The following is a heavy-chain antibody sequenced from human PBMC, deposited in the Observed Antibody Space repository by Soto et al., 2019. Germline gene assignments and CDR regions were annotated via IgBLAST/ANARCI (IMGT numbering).Heavy chain of an antibody. J-gene: IGHJ6*02. D-gene: IGHD5-12*01. CDR2: IIPIFGTA. CDR3: ASLMGVATIGFYYYGMDV. CDR1: GGTFSSYA. V-gene: IGHV1-69*12. Sequence: QVQLVQSGAEVKKPGSSVKVSCKASGGTFSSYAISWVRQAPGQGLEWMGGIIPIFGTANYAQKFQGRVTITADESTSTAYMEVSSLRSEDTAVYYCASLMGVATIGFYYYGMDVWGQGTTVTVSS.